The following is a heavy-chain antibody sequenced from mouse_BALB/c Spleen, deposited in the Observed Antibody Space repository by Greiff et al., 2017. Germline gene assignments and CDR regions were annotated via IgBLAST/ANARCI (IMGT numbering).Heavy chain of an antibody. J-gene: IGHJ1*01. Sequence: EVQLVESGGGLVQPGGSRKLSCAASGFTFSSFGMHWVRQAPEKGLEWVAYISSGSSTIYYADTVKGRFTISRDNPKNTLFLQMTSLRSEDTAMYYCARNYGYWYIEVWGAGTTVTVSS. CDR1: GFTFSSFG. V-gene: IGHV5-17*02. CDR2: ISSGSSTI. D-gene: IGHD1-1*01. CDR3: ARNYGYWYIEV.